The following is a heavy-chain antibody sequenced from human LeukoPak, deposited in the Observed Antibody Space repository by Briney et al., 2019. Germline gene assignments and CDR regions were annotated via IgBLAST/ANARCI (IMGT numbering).Heavy chain of an antibody. CDR1: GFTFDDYA. CDR3: AKDMEYSYGPLDY. V-gene: IGHV3-9*01. Sequence: GGSLRLSCAASGFTFDDYAMHWVRQAPGKGLEWVSGISWNSGSIGYADSVKGRFTISRDNAKNSLYLQMNSPRAEDTALYYCAKDMEYSYGPLDYWGQGTLVTVSS. CDR2: ISWNSGSI. D-gene: IGHD5-18*01. J-gene: IGHJ4*02.